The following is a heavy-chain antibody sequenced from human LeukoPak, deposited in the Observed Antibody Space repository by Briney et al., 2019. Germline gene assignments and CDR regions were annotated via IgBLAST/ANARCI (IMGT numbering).Heavy chain of an antibody. Sequence: ASVKVSCKASGYTFTSYGISWVRQAPGQGLEWMGGFDPEDGETIYAQKFQGRVTMTEDTSTDTAYMELSSLRSEDTAVYYCATAGGSGSYYIHNWFDPWGQGTLVTVSS. V-gene: IGHV1-24*01. D-gene: IGHD3-10*01. J-gene: IGHJ5*02. CDR3: ATAGGSGSYYIHNWFDP. CDR1: GYTFTSYG. CDR2: FDPEDGET.